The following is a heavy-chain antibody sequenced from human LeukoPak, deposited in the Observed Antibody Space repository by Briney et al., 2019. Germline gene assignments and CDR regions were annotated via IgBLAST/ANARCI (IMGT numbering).Heavy chain of an antibody. V-gene: IGHV3-53*01. CDR2: IYSGGTT. J-gene: IGHJ4*02. Sequence: GGSLSLSCAASGFTVSSNYMSWVRQAPGKGLEWVSVIYSGGTTYYADSVRGRSTISRDNSKNTLYLRMNSLRAEDTAVYYCAGAWGYDILTGYYHDYWGQGTLVTVSS. CDR1: GFTVSSNY. CDR3: AGAWGYDILTGYYHDY. D-gene: IGHD3-9*01.